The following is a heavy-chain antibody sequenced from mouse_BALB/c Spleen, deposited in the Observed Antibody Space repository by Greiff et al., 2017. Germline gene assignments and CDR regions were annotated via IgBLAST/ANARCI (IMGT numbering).Heavy chain of an antibody. D-gene: IGHD1-1*01. J-gene: IGHJ2*01. V-gene: IGHV5-6-4*01. CDR1: GFTFSSYT. Sequence: EVMLVESGGGLVKPGGSLKLSCAASGFTFSSYTMSWVRQTPEKRLEWVATISSGGSYTYYPDSVKGRFTISRDNAKNTLYLQMSSLKSEDTAMYYCTRGITTVVARGTYFDYWGQGTTLTVSS. CDR2: ISSGGSYT. CDR3: TRGITTVVARGTYFDY.